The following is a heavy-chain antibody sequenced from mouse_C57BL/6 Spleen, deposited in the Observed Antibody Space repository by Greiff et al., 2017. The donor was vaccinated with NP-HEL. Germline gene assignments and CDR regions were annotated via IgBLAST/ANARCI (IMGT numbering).Heavy chain of an antibody. CDR1: GYAFSSYW. Sequence: VQGVESGAELVKPGASVKISCKASGYAFSSYWMNWVKQRPGKGLEWIGQIYPGDGDTNYNGKFKGKATLTADKSSSTAYMQLSSLTSEDSAVYVCARGTTVVAGDYAMDYWGQGTSVTVSS. CDR3: ARGTTVVAGDYAMDY. CDR2: IYPGDGDT. J-gene: IGHJ4*01. D-gene: IGHD1-1*01. V-gene: IGHV1-80*01.